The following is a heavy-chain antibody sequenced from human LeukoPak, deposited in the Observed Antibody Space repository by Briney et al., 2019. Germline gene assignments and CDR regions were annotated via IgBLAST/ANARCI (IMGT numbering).Heavy chain of an antibody. J-gene: IGHJ3*02. V-gene: IGHV1-8*03. D-gene: IGHD3-3*01. Sequence: GASVKVSCKASGCTFTSYDINWVRQATGQGLEWMGWMNPNSGNTGYAQKFQGRVTITRNTSISTAYMELSSLRSEDTAVYYCARGLTYYDFWSGHDAFDIWGQGTMVTVSS. CDR2: MNPNSGNT. CDR3: ARGLTYYDFWSGHDAFDI. CDR1: GCTFTSYD.